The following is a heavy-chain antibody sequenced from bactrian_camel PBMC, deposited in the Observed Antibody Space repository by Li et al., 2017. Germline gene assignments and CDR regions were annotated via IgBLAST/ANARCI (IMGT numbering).Heavy chain of an antibody. CDR3: ARREFWYCVTTMTSFNY. V-gene: IGHV3S53*01. CDR1: RYTFSPAC. D-gene: IGHD4*01. CDR2: IDDNGST. J-gene: IGHJ4*01. Sequence: HVQLVESGGGLVQPGGSLRLSCAASRYTFSPACMGWFRQAPGTEREFVATIDDNGSTTYADSVKGRFTISKDNAKNTLYLQLNSLKPEDTAMYYCARREFWYCVTTMTSFNYWGQGTQVTVS.